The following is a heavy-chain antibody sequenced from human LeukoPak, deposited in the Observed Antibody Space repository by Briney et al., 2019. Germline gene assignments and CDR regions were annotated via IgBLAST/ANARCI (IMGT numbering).Heavy chain of an antibody. CDR1: GYTFTSYA. V-gene: IGHV7-4-1*02. CDR2: INTNTGNP. J-gene: IGHJ4*02. D-gene: IGHD5-18*01. CDR3: ARGGENDVDTFDY. Sequence: ASVKVSCMASGYTFTSYAMNWVRQAPGQGLEWMGWINTNTGNPTYAQGFTGRFVFSLDTSVSPAYLQISSLKAEDTAVYYCARGGENDVDTFDYWGQGTLVTVSS.